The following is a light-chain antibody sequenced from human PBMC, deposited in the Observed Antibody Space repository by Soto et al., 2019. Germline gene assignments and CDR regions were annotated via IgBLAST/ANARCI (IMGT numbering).Light chain of an antibody. CDR2: KAS. CDR3: QQYNSYST. Sequence: DIQMTQSPSTLSASVGDRVTITGRASQSISSWLAWYQQKPGKAPKLLIYKASSLESGVPSRFSGSGSGTEFTLTISSLQLDDFATYYCQQYNSYSTFGQGTKVEIK. CDR1: QSISSW. V-gene: IGKV1-5*03. J-gene: IGKJ1*01.